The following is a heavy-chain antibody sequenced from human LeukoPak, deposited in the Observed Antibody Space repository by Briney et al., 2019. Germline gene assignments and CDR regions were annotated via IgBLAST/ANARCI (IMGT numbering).Heavy chain of an antibody. D-gene: IGHD6-13*01. V-gene: IGHV3-64*01. CDR1: GFTFSSYA. CDR3: ARVLYSSSWYPTYFDY. J-gene: IGHJ4*02. Sequence: GGSLRLSCAASGFTFSSYAMHWVRQAPGKGLEYVSAISSNGGSTYYANSVKGRFTISRDNSKNTLYLQMNSLRAEDTAVYYCARVLYSSSWYPTYFDYWGQGTLVTVSS. CDR2: ISSNGGST.